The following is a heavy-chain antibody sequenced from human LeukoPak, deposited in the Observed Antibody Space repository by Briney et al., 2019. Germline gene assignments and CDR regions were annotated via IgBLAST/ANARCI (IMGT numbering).Heavy chain of an antibody. CDR2: ISASGGYT. Sequence: PGGSLRLSWAASGCTFRSYSMISVRQAPGKGLEWVSAISASGGYTYYADSVEGRFTISRDNSKNTLYLQMNSLRAEDTAGYYCAKVAGSSVYLGYFDYWGQGTRVTVSS. D-gene: IGHD3-22*01. CDR3: AKVAGSSVYLGYFDY. J-gene: IGHJ4*02. V-gene: IGHV3-23*01. CDR1: GCTFRSYS.